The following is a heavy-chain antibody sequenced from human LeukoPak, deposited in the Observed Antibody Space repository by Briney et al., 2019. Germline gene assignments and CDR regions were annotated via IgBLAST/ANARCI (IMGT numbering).Heavy chain of an antibody. CDR1: GFTFSDYY. D-gene: IGHD6-13*01. Sequence: GGSLRLSRAASGFTFSDYYMSWIRQAPGKGLEWVSYISSSGSTIYYADSVKGRFTISRDNAKNSLYLQMNSLRAEDTAVYYCARVYSSSWYRVDPWGQGTLVTVSS. CDR3: ARVYSSSWYRVDP. CDR2: ISSSGSTI. V-gene: IGHV3-11*01. J-gene: IGHJ5*02.